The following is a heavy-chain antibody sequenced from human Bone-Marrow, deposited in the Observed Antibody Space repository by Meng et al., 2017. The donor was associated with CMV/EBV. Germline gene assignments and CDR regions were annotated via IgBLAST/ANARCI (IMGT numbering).Heavy chain of an antibody. V-gene: IGHV4-34*01. Sequence: GSLRLSCVVYGGSFSGYYWSWIRQPPRKGLEWIGEINHSGSPNYNPSLKSRVTISVDTSKNQFSLKLSSVTAADTAVYYCARNAFWSGYYTEYYYYGMDVWGQGTTVTVSS. D-gene: IGHD3-3*01. CDR2: INHSGSP. CDR1: GGSFSGYY. J-gene: IGHJ6*01. CDR3: ARNAFWSGYYTEYYYYGMDV.